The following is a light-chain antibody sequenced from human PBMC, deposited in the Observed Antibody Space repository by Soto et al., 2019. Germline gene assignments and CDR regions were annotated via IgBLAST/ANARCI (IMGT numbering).Light chain of an antibody. V-gene: IGKV3-11*01. CDR3: QQRSNWIT. CDR1: QSVGRS. Sequence: IVMTQSPATLSVSPGERATLSCSASQSVGRSLAWYQQKPGQAPRLLIYDASNRATGIPARFSGSGSGTDFTLTISSLEPEDFAVYYCQQRSNWITFGQGTRLEIK. J-gene: IGKJ5*01. CDR2: DAS.